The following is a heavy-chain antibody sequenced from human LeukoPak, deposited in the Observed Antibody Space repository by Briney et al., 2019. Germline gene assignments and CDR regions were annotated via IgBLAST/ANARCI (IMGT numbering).Heavy chain of an antibody. J-gene: IGHJ6*04. CDR2: IYYSGST. D-gene: IGHD3-10*01. Sequence: PSQTLSLTCTVSGGSISSGDYYRSWIRQPPGKGLEWIGYIYYSGSTYYNPSLESRVTISVDTSKNQFSLKLSSVTAADTAVYYCARDHRRITMVRGVIPPGYYYYGMDVWGKGTTVTVSS. CDR1: GGSISSGDYY. CDR3: ARDHRRITMVRGVIPPGYYYYGMDV. V-gene: IGHV4-30-4*01.